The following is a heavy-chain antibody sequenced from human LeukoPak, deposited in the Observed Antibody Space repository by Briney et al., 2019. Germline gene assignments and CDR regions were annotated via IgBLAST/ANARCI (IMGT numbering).Heavy chain of an antibody. Sequence: GGSLRLSCAASGFTFSSYSMNWVRQAPGKGLEWVSYISSSSSTIYYADSVKGRFTISRDNAKNSLYLQMNSLRAEDTAVYYCAREPTLRFLEWFGMDVWGQGTTVTVSS. V-gene: IGHV3-48*01. J-gene: IGHJ6*02. CDR3: AREPTLRFLEWFGMDV. CDR2: ISSSSSTI. D-gene: IGHD3-3*01. CDR1: GFTFSSYS.